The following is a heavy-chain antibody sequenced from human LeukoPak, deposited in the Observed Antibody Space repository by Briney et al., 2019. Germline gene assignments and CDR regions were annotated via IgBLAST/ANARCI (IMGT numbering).Heavy chain of an antibody. Sequence: GGSLRLSCAASGFIFSSYGMTWVRQAPGKGLEWVSAISGSGSGGSTYYADSVKGRFTISRDNSKNTLYLQMNSLRAEDTAVYYCARNKNYGDGLNNWFDPWGQGTLVTVSS. CDR3: ARNKNYGDGLNNWFDP. D-gene: IGHD4-17*01. V-gene: IGHV3-23*01. CDR1: GFIFSSYG. J-gene: IGHJ5*02. CDR2: ISGSGSGGST.